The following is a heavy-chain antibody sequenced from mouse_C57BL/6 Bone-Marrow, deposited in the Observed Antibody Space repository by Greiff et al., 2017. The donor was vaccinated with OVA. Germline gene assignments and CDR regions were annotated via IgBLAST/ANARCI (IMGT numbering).Heavy chain of an antibody. Sequence: EVQLQQSGPELVKPGDSVKISCKASGYSFTGYFMNWVMQSHGKSLEWIGRINPYNGDTFYNQKFKGKATLTVDKSSSTADMALRGLTSGDAAVYYCARGLLRLYWGQGTTLTVSS. V-gene: IGHV1-20*01. CDR3: ARGLLRLY. CDR1: GYSFTGYF. D-gene: IGHD2-3*01. J-gene: IGHJ2*01. CDR2: INPYNGDT.